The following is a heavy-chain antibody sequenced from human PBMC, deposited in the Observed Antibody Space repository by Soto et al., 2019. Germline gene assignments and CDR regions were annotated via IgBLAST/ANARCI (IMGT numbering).Heavy chain of an antibody. J-gene: IGHJ5*02. V-gene: IGHV4-59*01. CDR3: ASTKTYYDILTGYSPHNWFDP. D-gene: IGHD3-9*01. Sequence: QVQLQESGPGLVKPSETLSLTCTVSGDSISSYYWSWIRQPPGKGLEWIGYIYYSGSTNYNPSLESRVTISVDTSKNQFSLKPSSVTAADTAVYYCASTKTYYDILTGYSPHNWFDPWGQGTLVTVSS. CDR2: IYYSGST. CDR1: GDSISSYY.